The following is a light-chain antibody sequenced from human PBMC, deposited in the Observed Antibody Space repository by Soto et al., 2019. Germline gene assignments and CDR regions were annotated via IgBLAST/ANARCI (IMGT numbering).Light chain of an antibody. CDR2: EVS. J-gene: IGLJ2*01. V-gene: IGLV2-14*01. Sequence: QSVLTQPASVSGSPGQSITISCTGTSSDVGAYNYVSWYQHHPGKAPKPMIYEVSDRPSGVSNRFSGSKSGNTASLTISGLQAEDEADYYCSSYATNRDVLFGGGTKLTVL. CDR3: SSYATNRDVL. CDR1: SSDVGAYNY.